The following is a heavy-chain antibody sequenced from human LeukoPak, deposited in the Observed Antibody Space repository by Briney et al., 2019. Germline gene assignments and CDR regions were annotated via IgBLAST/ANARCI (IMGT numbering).Heavy chain of an antibody. CDR3: ARTTRSVDTAADY. D-gene: IGHD5-18*01. J-gene: IGHJ4*02. Sequence: GGSLRLSCAASGFTFSSYSMNWVRQAPGKGLEWVSSISSSSSYIYYADSVKGRFTISRDNAKNSLYLQMNCLRAEDTAVYYCARTTRSVDTAADYWGQGTLVTVSS. CDR1: GFTFSSYS. CDR2: ISSSSSYI. V-gene: IGHV3-21*01.